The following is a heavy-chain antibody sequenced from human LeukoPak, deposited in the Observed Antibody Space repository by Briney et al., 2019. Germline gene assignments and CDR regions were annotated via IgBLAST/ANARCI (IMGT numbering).Heavy chain of an antibody. CDR3: AKGSWELPDNWFDP. Sequence: GGSLRLSCAASGFTFDDYAMHWVRQAPGKGLEWVSGISWISGSIGYADSVKGRFTISRDNAKNSLYLQMNSLRAEDTALYYCAKGSWELPDNWFDPWGQGTLVTVSS. V-gene: IGHV3-9*01. D-gene: IGHD1-26*01. CDR1: GFTFDDYA. CDR2: ISWISGSI. J-gene: IGHJ5*02.